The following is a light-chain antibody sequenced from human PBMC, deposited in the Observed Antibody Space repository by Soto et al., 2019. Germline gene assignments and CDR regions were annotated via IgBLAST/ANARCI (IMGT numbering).Light chain of an antibody. CDR3: QHYNSYSEA. CDR1: QTISSW. Sequence: DIQMTQSPSTLSGSVGDRVTITCRASQTISSWLAWYQQKPGKAPKLLIYKASTLKSGVPSRFSGSGSGTEFTLTLSSLQPDDFATYYCQHYNSYSEALGQGTKVDXK. V-gene: IGKV1-5*03. CDR2: KAS. J-gene: IGKJ1*01.